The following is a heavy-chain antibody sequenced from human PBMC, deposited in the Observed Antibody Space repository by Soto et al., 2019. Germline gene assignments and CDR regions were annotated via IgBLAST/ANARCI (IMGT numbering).Heavy chain of an antibody. CDR3: ASDVDTAKVTGY. CDR2: IIPIFGTA. D-gene: IGHD5-18*01. CDR1: GGTFSSYA. J-gene: IGHJ4*02. V-gene: IGHV1-69*13. Sequence: SVKVSCKASGGTFSSYAISWVRQAPGQGLEWMGGIIPIFGTANYAQKFQGRVTITADESTSTAYMELSSLRSEDTAVYYCASDVDTAKVTGYWGQGTLVTVS.